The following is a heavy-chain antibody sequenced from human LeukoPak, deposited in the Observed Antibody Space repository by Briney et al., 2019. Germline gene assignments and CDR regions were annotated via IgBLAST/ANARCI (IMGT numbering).Heavy chain of an antibody. CDR2: INPNSGGT. D-gene: IGHD4-17*01. CDR3: AFTVTTWLAAFDI. Sequence: ASVKVSCKASGYTFTGYYMHWVRQAPGQGLEWMGWINPNSGGTNYAQKFQGRVTMTRDTSISTAYMELSRLRSDDTAVYYCAFTVTTWLAAFDIRGQGTMVTVSS. V-gene: IGHV1-2*02. J-gene: IGHJ3*02. CDR1: GYTFTGYY.